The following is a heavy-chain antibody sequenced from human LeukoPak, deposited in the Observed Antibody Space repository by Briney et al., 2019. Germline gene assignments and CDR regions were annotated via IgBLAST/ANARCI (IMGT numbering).Heavy chain of an antibody. CDR2: INPSGGST. Sequence: GASVKVSCKASGYTFTSYYMHWVRQAPGQGLEWMGIINPSGGSTSYAQKFQGRVTMTRDTSTSTVYMELSSLRSEDTAVYYCARAMRTAIDRHWFDPWGQGTLVTVSS. J-gene: IGHJ5*02. CDR1: GYTFTSYY. V-gene: IGHV1-46*01. D-gene: IGHD5-18*01. CDR3: ARAMRTAIDRHWFDP.